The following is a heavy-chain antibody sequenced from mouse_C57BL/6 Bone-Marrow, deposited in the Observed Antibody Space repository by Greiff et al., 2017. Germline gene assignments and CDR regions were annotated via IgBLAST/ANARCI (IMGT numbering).Heavy chain of an antibody. J-gene: IGHJ4*01. CDR3: ASSCAYYDYTMDY. Sequence: QVQLQQPGAELVKPGASVKLSCKASGYTFTNYWMHWVKQRPGQGLEWIGMMHPNGGSPDYNEKFKSEATLSVDKSSRTAYMELSSLTSEDSAVYYCASSCAYYDYTMDYWGQGTSVTVSS. D-gene: IGHD1-1*01. V-gene: IGHV1-64*01. CDR2: MHPNGGSP. CDR1: GYTFTNYW.